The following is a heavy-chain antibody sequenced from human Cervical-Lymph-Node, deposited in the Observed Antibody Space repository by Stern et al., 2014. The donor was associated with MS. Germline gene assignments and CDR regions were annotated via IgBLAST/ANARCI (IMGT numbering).Heavy chain of an antibody. CDR1: GYIFASYR. Sequence: VQLVESGAEVKKPGASVKVSCKASGYIFASYRISWVRQAPGQGLEWMGWVSPYNTNYEQKFQGRVTMTTDTSTSTAFMELRSLTSDHTAVYYCARVTMINYFDYWGQGALVTVSS. CDR3: ARVTMINYFDY. D-gene: IGHD3-22*01. J-gene: IGHJ4*02. V-gene: IGHV1-18*04. CDR2: VSPYNT.